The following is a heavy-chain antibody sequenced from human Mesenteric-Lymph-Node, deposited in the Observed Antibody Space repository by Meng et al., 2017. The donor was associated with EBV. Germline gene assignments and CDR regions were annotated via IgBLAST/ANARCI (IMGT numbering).Heavy chain of an antibody. D-gene: IGHD6-19*01. J-gene: IGHJ2*01. V-gene: IGHV4-39*07. CDR3: ARDGKSGWSVGWYIDL. CDR1: GGSISGSRQY. Sequence: QLQLSESGPGLLKPSETLSLTCTVSGGSISGSRQYWGWIRQPPGKGLEWIGSVYYSGNTFYNPSLKSRVTISVDTSKNQFSLKLNSVTAADTAVYFCARDGKSGWSVGWYIDLWGRGSLVTVSS. CDR2: VYYSGNT.